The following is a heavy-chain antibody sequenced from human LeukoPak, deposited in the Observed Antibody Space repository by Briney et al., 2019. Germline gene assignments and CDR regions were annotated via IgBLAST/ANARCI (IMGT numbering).Heavy chain of an antibody. CDR3: ARELSFVYYGSGSPEYYFDY. Sequence: PGGSLRLSCAASGFTFSSYAMHWVRQAPGKGLEWVAVISYDGSNKYYADSVKGRFTISRDNSKNTLYLQMNSLRAEDTAVYYCARELSFVYYGSGSPEYYFDYWGQGTLVTVSS. V-gene: IGHV3-30-3*01. CDR1: GFTFSSYA. J-gene: IGHJ4*02. CDR2: ISYDGSNK. D-gene: IGHD3-10*01.